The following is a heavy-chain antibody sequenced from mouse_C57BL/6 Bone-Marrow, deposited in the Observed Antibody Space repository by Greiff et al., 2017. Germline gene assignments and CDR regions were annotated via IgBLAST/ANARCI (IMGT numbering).Heavy chain of an antibody. CDR1: GYTFTSYW. D-gene: IGHD2-4*01. V-gene: IGHV1-69*01. CDR3: AISSYDYDGFAY. Sequence: QVQLQQPGAELVMPGASVKLSCKASGYTFTSYWMHWVKQRPGQGLEWIGEIDPSDSYTNYNQKFKGKSTLTVDKSSSTAYMQLGSLTSEDYAVYYCAISSYDYDGFAYWGQGTLVTVSA. J-gene: IGHJ3*01. CDR2: IDPSDSYT.